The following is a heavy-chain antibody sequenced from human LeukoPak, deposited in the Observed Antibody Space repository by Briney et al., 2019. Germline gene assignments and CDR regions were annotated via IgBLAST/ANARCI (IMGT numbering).Heavy chain of an antibody. J-gene: IGHJ5*02. Sequence: GASVKVSCKASGYTFTSYGISWVRQAPGQGLEWMGWINPNSGGTNYAQKFQGRVTMTRDTSISTAYMELSRLRSDDTAVYYCARDRGRNFPSEWLLRLNWFDPWGQGTLVTVSS. V-gene: IGHV1-2*02. CDR3: ARDRGRNFPSEWLLRLNWFDP. D-gene: IGHD3-22*01. CDR2: INPNSGGT. CDR1: GYTFTSYG.